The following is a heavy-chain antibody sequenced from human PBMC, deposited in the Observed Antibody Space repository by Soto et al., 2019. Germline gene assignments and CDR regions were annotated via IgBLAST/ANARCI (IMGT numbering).Heavy chain of an antibody. V-gene: IGHV2-26*01. Sequence: QVTLKESGPVLVKHTETLTLTCTVSGFSLSNARMGVSWIRQRPGKALEWLAHIFSNDEKSYSTSLKSRLTISKDTSKSQVVLTMTNMDPVDTATYYCARIVRDYGVNIDAFDIWGQGTMVTVSS. J-gene: IGHJ3*02. CDR1: GFSLSNARMG. CDR2: IFSNDEK. D-gene: IGHD4-17*01. CDR3: ARIVRDYGVNIDAFDI.